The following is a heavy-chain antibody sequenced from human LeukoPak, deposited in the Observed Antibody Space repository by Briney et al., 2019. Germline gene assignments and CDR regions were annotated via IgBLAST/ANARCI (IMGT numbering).Heavy chain of an antibody. Sequence: PGGSLRLSCAASGFTFDEYGMSWVRQTPGKGLEGVAGIDWNGGSTGYADPVKGRFTISRNNAKNSLYLQMNSLRAEDAALYYCARRAMIVVATPAVDYWGQGTLVTVSS. D-gene: IGHD3-22*01. J-gene: IGHJ4*02. V-gene: IGHV3-20*04. CDR3: ARRAMIVVATPAVDY. CDR1: GFTFDEYG. CDR2: IDWNGGST.